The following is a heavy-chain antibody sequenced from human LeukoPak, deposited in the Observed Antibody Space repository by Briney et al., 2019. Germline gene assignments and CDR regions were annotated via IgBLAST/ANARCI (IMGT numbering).Heavy chain of an antibody. CDR2: INHSGST. CDR1: GGSFSGYY. D-gene: IGHD3-3*01. CDR3: ARDGYYDFWSGYGSGYAFDI. V-gene: IGHV4-34*01. Sequence: SETLSLTCAVYGGSFSGYYWSWIRQPPGKGLEWIGEINHSGSTNYNPSLKSRVTISVDTSKNQFSLKLSSVTAADTAVYYCARDGYYDFWSGYGSGYAFDIWGQGTMVTVSS. J-gene: IGHJ3*02.